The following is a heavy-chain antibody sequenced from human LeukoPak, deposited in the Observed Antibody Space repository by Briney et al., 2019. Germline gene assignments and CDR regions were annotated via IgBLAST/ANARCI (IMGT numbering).Heavy chain of an antibody. J-gene: IGHJ5*02. Sequence: SETLSLTCTVSGGSISSGSYYWSWIRQPAGQGLEWIGRIYTGGSSNCNAPLKSPVTISVDGSKNQISLKLTSVTAADTAVYYCARVYGDYDNWLDPWGQGTLVTVSS. V-gene: IGHV4-61*02. D-gene: IGHD4-17*01. CDR3: ARVYGDYDNWLDP. CDR1: GGSISSGSYY. CDR2: IYTGGSS.